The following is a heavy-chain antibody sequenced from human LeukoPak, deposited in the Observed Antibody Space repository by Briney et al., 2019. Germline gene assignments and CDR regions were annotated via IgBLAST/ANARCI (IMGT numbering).Heavy chain of an antibody. CDR3: ARGPGGRSGYYPLEDYYYYYYMDV. D-gene: IGHD3-22*01. V-gene: IGHV1-18*01. CDR2: IRVYNGNT. CDR1: GYTFTSYG. J-gene: IGHJ6*03. Sequence: ASVKVSCKTSGYTFTSYGLTWVRQAPGQGLEWMGWIRVYNGNTNYAQKLQGRVTMTTDTSTSTAYMELRSLRSDDTAVYYCARGPGGRSGYYPLEDYYYYYYMDVWGKGTTVTVSS.